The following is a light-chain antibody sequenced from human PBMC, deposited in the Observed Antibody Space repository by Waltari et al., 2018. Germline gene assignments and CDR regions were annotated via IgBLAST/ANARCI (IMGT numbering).Light chain of an antibody. V-gene: IGKV1-5*03. CDR1: QIISNW. CDR3: QQYISYPLT. Sequence: DIQMTQSPSTLSAAVGDRVTITCRASQIISNWLAWYQQKPGKAPKLLIYKASSLESGVPSRFSGGGSETDFTLTISSLQPDDFATYYCQQYISYPLTFGPGTKVDIK. CDR2: KAS. J-gene: IGKJ3*01.